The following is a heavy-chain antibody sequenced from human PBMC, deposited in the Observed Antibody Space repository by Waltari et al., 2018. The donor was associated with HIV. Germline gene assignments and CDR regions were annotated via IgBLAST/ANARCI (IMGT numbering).Heavy chain of an antibody. CDR1: AFTFTSYW. D-gene: IGHD3-16*01. CDR3: ARDFRSPKGDFDY. Sequence: EVQLVESGGGSVQPGGSLRLSCAASAFTFTSYWMHWAGQAPGKGLVWVSRINLDGSTTTYADSVKGRFTISRDNAKSTLYLQMSSLRAEDTAMYYCARDFRSPKGDFDYWGQGTLVSVSS. J-gene: IGHJ4*02. V-gene: IGHV3-74*01. CDR2: INLDGSTT.